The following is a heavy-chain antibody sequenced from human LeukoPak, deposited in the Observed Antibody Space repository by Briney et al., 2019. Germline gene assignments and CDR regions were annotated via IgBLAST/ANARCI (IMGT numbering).Heavy chain of an antibody. CDR2: IKHSVST. CDR3: ARVAPYYYDSSGYYSPRHFDY. J-gene: IGHJ4*02. V-gene: IGHV4-34*01. CDR1: GGSFSGFY. D-gene: IGHD3-22*01. Sequence: KPSETLSLTCAVYGGSFSGFYWSWIRQPPGKGLEWIGEIKHSVSTNYNPSLKSRVTISVDTSKNQFSLKLSSVTAADTAVYYCARVAPYYYDSSGYYSPRHFDYWGQGTLVTVSS.